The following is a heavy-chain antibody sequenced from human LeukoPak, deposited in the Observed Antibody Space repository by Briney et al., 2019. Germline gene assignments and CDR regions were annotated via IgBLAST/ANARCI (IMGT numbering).Heavy chain of an antibody. J-gene: IGHJ4*01. CDR2: VYFSVAT. Sequence: SETLSLTCTVSDASVTTYSWSWLRQPAGKGLEWIGRVYFSVATKYNPSLKSRVTISADTSTNQFSLNLPSVTAAATAVYYCARDHYGSGSYKAYFDYWGHGIQVTVSS. CDR1: DASVTTYS. V-gene: IGHV4-4*07. CDR3: ARDHYGSGSYKAYFDY. D-gene: IGHD3-10*01.